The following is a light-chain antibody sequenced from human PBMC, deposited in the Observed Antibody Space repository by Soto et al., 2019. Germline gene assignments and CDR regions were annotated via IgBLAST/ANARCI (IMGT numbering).Light chain of an antibody. CDR3: HQYGISPPRT. J-gene: IGKJ1*01. V-gene: IGKV3-20*01. CDR2: GAS. CDR1: QSVSSNY. Sequence: EIVLTQSPGILSLSPGERATLPCRASQSVSSNYLAWYQQKPGQAPRLLIYGASSRATGIPDRFSGSGSGTDFTLTIGRLEPEDFAVYYCHQYGISPPRTFXQGTKVDIK.